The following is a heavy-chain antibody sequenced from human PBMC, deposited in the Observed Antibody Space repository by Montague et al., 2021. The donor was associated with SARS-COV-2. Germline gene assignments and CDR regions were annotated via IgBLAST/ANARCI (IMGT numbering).Heavy chain of an antibody. J-gene: IGHJ4*02. D-gene: IGHD4/OR15-4a*01. CDR1: GGSIITYY. Sequence: SETLSLTCTVSGGSIITYYWSWIRQPPGKGLEWIGYIYYSGSTNYNPSLKSRVTISVDTSKNQFSLKLSSVTAADTAVYYCARGDPQGAGHWDFWGQGTLVTVSS. CDR2: IYYSGST. V-gene: IGHV4-59*12. CDR3: ARGDPQGAGHWDF.